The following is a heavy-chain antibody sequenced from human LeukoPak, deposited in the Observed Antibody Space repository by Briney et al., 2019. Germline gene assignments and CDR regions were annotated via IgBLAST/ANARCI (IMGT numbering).Heavy chain of an antibody. J-gene: IGHJ4*02. CDR1: GFTFSIYL. Sequence: GGSLRLSCAASGFTFSIYLMSCVPQAPGKGLEWEINIKQDGSEKYYVDSVKGRFTISRDNAKNSLYLQMNCLRAEDKAVYYCARERRYYYFYYWGQGTLVTVSS. D-gene: IGHD1-1*01. CDR2: IKQDGSEK. CDR3: ARERRYYYFYY. V-gene: IGHV3-7*01.